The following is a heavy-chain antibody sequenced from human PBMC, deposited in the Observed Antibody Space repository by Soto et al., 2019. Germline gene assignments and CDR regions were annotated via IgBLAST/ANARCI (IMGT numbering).Heavy chain of an antibody. CDR3: GRKGLLDWFVDL. Sequence: QMPLVQSGAEVKKHGASVKVSCKASGYTFSSYDITWVRQAAGQGLEWMGWVNPNSGDTDYTQKFQGRVTMTRDTSTNTAYMELSSLRSEDTAVYYCGRKGLLDWFVDLWGQVTLVTVSS. V-gene: IGHV1-8*02. J-gene: IGHJ5*02. CDR2: VNPNSGDT. D-gene: IGHD3-9*01. CDR1: GYTFSSYD.